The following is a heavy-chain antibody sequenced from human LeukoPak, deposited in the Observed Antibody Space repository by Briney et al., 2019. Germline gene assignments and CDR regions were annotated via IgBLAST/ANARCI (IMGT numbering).Heavy chain of an antibody. D-gene: IGHD1-1*01. CDR2: ISNSGRSI. V-gene: IGHV3-11*04. J-gene: IGHJ4*02. CDR3: ARGGTTGTTPGDYFDY. Sequence: GGSLRLSCAASGFTFSEYYMSWIRQAPGKGPEWLSYISNSGRSIYYADSVKGRFTISRDNAKNSLYLQMNSLRAEDTAVYYCARGGTTGTTPGDYFDYWGQGTLVTVSS. CDR1: GFTFSEYY.